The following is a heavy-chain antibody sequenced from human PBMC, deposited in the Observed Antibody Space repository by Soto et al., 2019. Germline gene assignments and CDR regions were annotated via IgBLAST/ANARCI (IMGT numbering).Heavy chain of an antibody. J-gene: IGHJ4*02. CDR3: ARQIDYYDSSGYDY. CDR2: IYYSGST. CDR1: GGSISSSSYY. V-gene: IGHV4-39*01. Sequence: PSETLSLTCTVSGGSISSSSYYWGWIRQPPGKGLEWIGSIYYSGSTYYNPSLKSRVTISVDTSKKQFSLKLNSVTAADTAVYYCARQIDYYDSSGYDYWGRGTLVTVSS. D-gene: IGHD3-22*01.